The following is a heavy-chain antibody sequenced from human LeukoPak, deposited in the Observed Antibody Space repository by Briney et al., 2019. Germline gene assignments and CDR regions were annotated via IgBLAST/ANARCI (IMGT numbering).Heavy chain of an antibody. J-gene: IGHJ6*02. D-gene: IGHD3-9*01. Sequence: PSETLSLTCTVSGGSISSSSYYWGWIRQPPGKGLEWIGSIYYGGSTYYNRSLKGRVTISIDTSKNQFSLKLSSVTAADTAVYYCARHGYYDILTGYYYYYGMDVWGQGTTVTVSS. V-gene: IGHV4-39*07. CDR3: ARHGYYDILTGYYYYYGMDV. CDR2: IYYGGST. CDR1: GGSISSSSYY.